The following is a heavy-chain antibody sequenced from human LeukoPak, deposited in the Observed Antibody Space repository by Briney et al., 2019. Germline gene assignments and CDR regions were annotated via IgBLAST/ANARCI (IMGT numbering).Heavy chain of an antibody. Sequence: GGSLRPSCAASGFAFSNFAMHWVRQAPGKGLEWVAVVSYEGTIKYYADSAKGRFTISRDNSGNIISLQMNNLTTDDTATYYCAREKFDSWGQGALVTVSP. J-gene: IGHJ5*01. V-gene: IGHV3-30*14. CDR3: AREKFDS. CDR2: VSYEGTIK. CDR1: GFAFSNFA.